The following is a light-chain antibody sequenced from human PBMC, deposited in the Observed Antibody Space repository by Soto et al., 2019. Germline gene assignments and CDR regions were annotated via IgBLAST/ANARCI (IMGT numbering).Light chain of an antibody. J-gene: IGLJ2*01. CDR2: DVS. CDR1: SSDVGAYNY. Sequence: QSALTQPASVSGSPGQLITISCTGTSSDVGAYNYVSWYQQHPGKAPKLMIYDVSNRPSGVSNRFSGSKSGNTASLTISGLQAEDEDYYYCGSYTSSSTVVFGGGTKLTVL. V-gene: IGLV2-14*01. CDR3: GSYTSSSTVV.